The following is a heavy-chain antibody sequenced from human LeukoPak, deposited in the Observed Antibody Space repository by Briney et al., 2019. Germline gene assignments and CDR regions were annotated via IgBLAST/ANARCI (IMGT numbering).Heavy chain of an antibody. CDR2: IYPGDSDT. Sequence: GESLQISCQGSGYRFTSYWIGWVRQMPGKGLEWMGIIYPGDSDTRYSPSFQGQVTISADKSISTAYLQWSSLKASDTAMYYCARPRDVVVTAIPYFDYWGQGTLVTVSS. J-gene: IGHJ4*02. V-gene: IGHV5-51*01. CDR3: ARPRDVVVTAIPYFDY. CDR1: GYRFTSYW. D-gene: IGHD2-21*02.